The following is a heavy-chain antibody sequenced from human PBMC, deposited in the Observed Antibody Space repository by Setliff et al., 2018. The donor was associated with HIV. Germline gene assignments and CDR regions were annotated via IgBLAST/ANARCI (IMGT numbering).Heavy chain of an antibody. CDR1: GYTLTSYY. Sequence: ASVKVSCKASGYTLTSYYIHWVRQAPGQGLEWMGIINPSTGGTSFAQKFQGRVTMTTDTSTSTVSMQLSSLTSEDTAVYYCAGDQGEAAARWDAFDIWGQGTLVTVSS. D-gene: IGHD6-13*01. V-gene: IGHV1-46*01. CDR3: AGDQGEAAARWDAFDI. J-gene: IGHJ3*02. CDR2: INPSTGGT.